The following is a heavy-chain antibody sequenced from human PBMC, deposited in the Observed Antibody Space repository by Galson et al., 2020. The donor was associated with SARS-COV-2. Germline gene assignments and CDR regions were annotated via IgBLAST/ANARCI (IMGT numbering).Heavy chain of an antibody. D-gene: IGHD2-15*01. J-gene: IGHJ4*02. CDR2: INPSSGGT. V-gene: IGHV1-2*02. CDR1: GYTFTGYY. Sequence: ASVKVSCKASGYTFTGYYMHWVRQAPGQGLEWVGWINPSSGGTNYAQKFQGRVTMTRDTSISTAYMELSSLRSDDTAVYYCARVVVPAAAYDYWGQGSLVTVSS. CDR3: ARVVVPAAAYDY.